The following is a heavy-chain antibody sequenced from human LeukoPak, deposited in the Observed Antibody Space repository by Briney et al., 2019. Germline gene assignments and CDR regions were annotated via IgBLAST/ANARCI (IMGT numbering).Heavy chain of an antibody. D-gene: IGHD1-14*01. V-gene: IGHV4-59*01. J-gene: IGHJ6*03. CDR1: GGALSSDY. Sequence: SETLSLTCTASGGALSSDYWSWIRQPPGKELEWIGYVSYSGTTNYNPSLSSRLTISLDTPKNRFSLNLYSVTAADTAIYFCARYIRGPDYYIDVWGKGTTVAVSS. CDR3: ARYIRGPDYYIDV. CDR2: VSYSGTT.